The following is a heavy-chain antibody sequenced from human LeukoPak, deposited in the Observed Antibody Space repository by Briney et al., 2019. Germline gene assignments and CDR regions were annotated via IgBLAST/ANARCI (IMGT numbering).Heavy chain of an antibody. Sequence: ASVKVSCKASGGTFSSYAISWVRQAPGQGLEWMGGIIPIFGTANYAQKFQGRVTITADESTSTAYMELSSLRSEDTALYYCAKGRGSDRDGYNFSGFRSAMPFPDYWGQGTLVTVSS. V-gene: IGHV1-69*13. CDR3: AKGRGSDRDGYNFSGFRSAMPFPDY. D-gene: IGHD5-24*01. J-gene: IGHJ4*02. CDR2: IIPIFGTA. CDR1: GGTFSSYA.